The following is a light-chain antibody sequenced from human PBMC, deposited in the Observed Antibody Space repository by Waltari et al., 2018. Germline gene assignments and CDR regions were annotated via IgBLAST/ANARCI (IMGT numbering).Light chain of an antibody. V-gene: IGKV1-39*01. CDR3: QQSYSAPPT. CDR1: QTISIY. Sequence: DIQMTQSPSSLSASVGDRVTITCRASQTISIYLNWYQQKPGRAPNLLIYAASSLQSGVPSRFSGSGSGTDCTLTISSLQPEDFATYYCQQSYSAPPTFGQGTKLEI. CDR2: AAS. J-gene: IGKJ2*01.